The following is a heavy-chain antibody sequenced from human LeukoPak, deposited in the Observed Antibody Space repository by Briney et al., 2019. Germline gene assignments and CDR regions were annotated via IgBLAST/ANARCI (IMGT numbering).Heavy chain of an antibody. CDR3: ARQSYSPSWYFDL. CDR2: IYYSGST. CDR1: GGSISSGDYY. V-gene: IGHV4-30-4*08. Sequence: PSETLSLTCTVSGGSISSGDYYWSWIRQPPGKGLEWIGYIYYSGSTYYNPSLKSRVTISVDTSKNQFSLKLSSVTAADTAVYYCARQSYSPSWYFDLWGRGTLVTVSS. D-gene: IGHD5-12*01. J-gene: IGHJ2*01.